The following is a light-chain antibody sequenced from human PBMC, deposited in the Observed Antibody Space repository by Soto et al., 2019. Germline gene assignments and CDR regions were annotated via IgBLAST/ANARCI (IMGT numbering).Light chain of an antibody. J-gene: IGKJ5*01. CDR3: QQYGSSPIT. CDR1: QSISSY. Sequence: EFVLIQSPATLSLSPGEGATLSCRAIQSISSYLAWYQQKAGQAPRLLIYDASNRATGIPARFSGSGSGTDFTLTISRLEPEDFAVYYCQQYGSSPITFGQGTRLEIK. CDR2: DAS. V-gene: IGKV3-20*01.